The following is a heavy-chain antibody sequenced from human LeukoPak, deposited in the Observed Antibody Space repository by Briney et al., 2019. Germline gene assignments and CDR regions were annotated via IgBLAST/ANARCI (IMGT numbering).Heavy chain of an antibody. Sequence: PGGSLRLSCAASGFTLGDYYLTWIRQAPGKGLEWVSYITSRGSTIYHADSVKGRFTISRDNAKNSLYLQMNSLRAEDTAVYYCARDQLYSGGYAGLFDYWGQGTLVTVSS. CDR3: ARDQLYSGGYAGLFDY. D-gene: IGHD1-26*01. J-gene: IGHJ4*02. CDR2: ITSRGSTI. CDR1: GFTLGDYY. V-gene: IGHV3-11*04.